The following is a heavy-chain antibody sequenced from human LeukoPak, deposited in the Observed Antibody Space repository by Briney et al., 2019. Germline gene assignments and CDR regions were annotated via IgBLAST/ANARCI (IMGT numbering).Heavy chain of an antibody. CDR1: GGSINNYY. J-gene: IGHJ4*02. Sequence: PSETLSLTCTVSGGSINNYYWAWIRQPPGRGLQWIGHMCSNVITKYNPSFRSRVTMSIDTSKSQFSLKLSSVTAADTAVYYCARQLAGLAPPGFIDSWGQGTLVTVSS. D-gene: IGHD3-3*02. CDR2: MCSNVIT. V-gene: IGHV4-59*08. CDR3: ARQLAGLAPPGFIDS.